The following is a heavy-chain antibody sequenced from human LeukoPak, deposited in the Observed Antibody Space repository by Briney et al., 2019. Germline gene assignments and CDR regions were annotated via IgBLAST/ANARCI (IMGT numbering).Heavy chain of an antibody. CDR3: TTLTGATNFDY. V-gene: IGHV3-48*03. CDR2: ISSSGTTT. J-gene: IGHJ4*02. D-gene: IGHD4/OR15-4a*01. Sequence: GGSLRLSCAASGFSFSFYEMDWVRQAPGKGLEWISDISSSGTTTYYADSVKGRFTISRDNAKKSLYLQMNSLRAEDTAVYYCTTLTGATNFDYWRQGTLVTVSS. CDR1: GFSFSFYE.